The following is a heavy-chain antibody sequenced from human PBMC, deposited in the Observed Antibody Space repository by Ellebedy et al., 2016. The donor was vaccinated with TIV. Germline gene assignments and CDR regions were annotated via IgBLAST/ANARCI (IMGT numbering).Heavy chain of an antibody. Sequence: GESLKISCGASGFTVSNAWMNWVRQAPEKGLEWVGRIKSKTDGGTTDYAAPVKGRFTISRDDSKNTLYLQMNSLKTEDTAVYYCSVWFDPWGQGTLVTVSS. CDR2: IKSKTDGGTT. V-gene: IGHV3-15*07. J-gene: IGHJ5*02. CDR1: GFTVSNAW. CDR3: SVWFDP.